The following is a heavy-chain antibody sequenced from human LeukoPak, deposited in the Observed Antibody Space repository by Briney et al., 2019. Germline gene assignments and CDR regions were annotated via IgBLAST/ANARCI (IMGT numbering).Heavy chain of an antibody. CDR3: AREARVRGVMFDY. CDR1: GFTFSSYG. D-gene: IGHD3-10*01. CDR2: IKQDGSEK. Sequence: GGSLRLSCAASGFTFSSYGMHWVRQAPGKGLEWVANIKQDGSEKYYVDSVKGRFTISRDNAKNSLYLQMNSLRAEDTAVYYCAREARVRGVMFDYWGQGTLVTVSS. V-gene: IGHV3-7*01. J-gene: IGHJ4*02.